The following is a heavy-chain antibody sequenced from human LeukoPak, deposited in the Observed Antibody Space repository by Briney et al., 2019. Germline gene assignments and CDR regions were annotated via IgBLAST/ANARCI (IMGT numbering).Heavy chain of an antibody. CDR2: IIPIFGTA. CDR1: GGTFSSYA. D-gene: IGHD5-18*01. V-gene: IGHV1-69*13. Sequence: ASVKVSCKASGGTFSSYAISWVRQAPGQGLEWMGGIIPIFGTANYAQKFQGRVTITADESTSTAYMELSSLGSEDTAVYYCARDRAAMVYSYYGMDVWGQGTTVTVSS. CDR3: ARDRAAMVYSYYGMDV. J-gene: IGHJ6*02.